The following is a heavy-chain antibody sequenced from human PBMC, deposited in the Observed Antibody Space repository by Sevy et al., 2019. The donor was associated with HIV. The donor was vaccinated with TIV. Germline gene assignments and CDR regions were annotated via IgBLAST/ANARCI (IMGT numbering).Heavy chain of an antibody. CDR3: AREVGGFYWRPYYFDS. CDR1: GFTFTDYW. D-gene: IGHD2-21*02. Sequence: GGSLRLSCAASGFTFTDYWMSWVRQTPGKGLEWVATIKQDESEKYYVDSVKGRFAISRDNGKNSVSLQMNGLRVEDTALYYCAREVGGFYWRPYYFDSWGHGTLVTVSS. CDR2: IKQDESEK. J-gene: IGHJ4*01. V-gene: IGHV3-7*01.